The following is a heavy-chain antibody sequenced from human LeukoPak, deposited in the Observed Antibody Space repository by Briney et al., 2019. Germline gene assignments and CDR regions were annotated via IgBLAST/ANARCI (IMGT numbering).Heavy chain of an antibody. CDR1: GGSISSYY. CDR2: IYYSGST. J-gene: IGHJ6*03. CDR3: ARHRGYGSGSYYPYYYMDV. D-gene: IGHD3-10*01. Sequence: PSETLSLTCTVSGGSISSYYWSWIRQPPGKGLEWIGYIYYSGSTNYNPSLKSRVTISVDTSKNQFSLKLSSVTAADTAVYYCARHRGYGSGSYYPYYYMDVWGKGTTATVSS. V-gene: IGHV4-59*08.